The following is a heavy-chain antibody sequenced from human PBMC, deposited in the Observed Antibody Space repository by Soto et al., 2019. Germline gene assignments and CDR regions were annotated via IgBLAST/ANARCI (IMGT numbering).Heavy chain of an antibody. D-gene: IGHD5-12*01. J-gene: IGHJ4*02. CDR2: ISSSSSTI. V-gene: IGHV3-48*01. Sequence: GGSLRLSCAASGFTFSSYSMNWVRQAPGKGLEWVSYISSSSSTIYYADSVKGRFTISRDNAKNSLYLQMNSLRAEDTAVYYCARDSEMATITFDYWGQGPLVTVSS. CDR3: ARDSEMATITFDY. CDR1: GFTFSSYS.